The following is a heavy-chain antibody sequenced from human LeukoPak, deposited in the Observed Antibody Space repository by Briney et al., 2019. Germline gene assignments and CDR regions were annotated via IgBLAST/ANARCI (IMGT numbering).Heavy chain of an antibody. CDR3: TTELHYDILTGYYWIGY. V-gene: IGHV3-15*01. CDR1: GFTFSNAW. D-gene: IGHD3-9*01. J-gene: IGHJ4*02. CDR2: IKSKTDGGTT. Sequence: PGGSLRLSCAASGFTFSNAWMSWVRQAPGKGLEWVGRIKSKTDGGTTDYAAPVKGRFTISRDDSKNTLYLQMNSLKTEDTAVYYCTTELHYDILTGYYWIGYWGQGTLVTVSS.